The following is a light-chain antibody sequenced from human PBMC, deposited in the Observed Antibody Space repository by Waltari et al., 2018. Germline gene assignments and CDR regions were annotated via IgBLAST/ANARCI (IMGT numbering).Light chain of an antibody. Sequence: QSVLTQPPSVSGAPGQRVTIPCTGSGSNIGAGYDTPRYQELPGTAPGLLIPGVNERPLGVPDRFFGSQAGASASLAITGLQAEDEGDYYCQSYDTSLSVVFGGGTKLTVL. CDR2: GVN. J-gene: IGLJ2*01. V-gene: IGLV1-40*01. CDR1: GSNIGAGYD. CDR3: QSYDTSLSVV.